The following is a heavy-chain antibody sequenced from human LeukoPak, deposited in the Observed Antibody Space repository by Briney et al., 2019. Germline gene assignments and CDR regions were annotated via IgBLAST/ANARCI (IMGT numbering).Heavy chain of an antibody. V-gene: IGHV1-69*05. CDR3: ARQPLGYCSSTSCPGNWFDP. Sequence: ASVKVSCKASGYTFTSYDINWVRQATGQGLEWMGGIIPIFGTANYAQKFQGRVTITTDESTSTAYMELSSLRSEDTAVYYCARQPLGYCSSTSCPGNWFDPWGQGTLVTVSS. D-gene: IGHD2-2*01. J-gene: IGHJ5*02. CDR1: GYTFTSYD. CDR2: IIPIFGTA.